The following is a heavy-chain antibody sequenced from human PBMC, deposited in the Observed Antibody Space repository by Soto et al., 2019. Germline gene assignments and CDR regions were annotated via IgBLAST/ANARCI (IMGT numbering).Heavy chain of an antibody. Sequence: GGSLRLSCAASGFTFSSYSMNWVRQAPGKGLEWVSYISSSSSTIYYADSVKGRFTISRDNAKNSLYLQMNSLRDEDTAVYYCARDLEGGLLWFGVSNYYYYGMDVWGQGTTVTVSS. CDR1: GFTFSSYS. V-gene: IGHV3-48*02. J-gene: IGHJ6*02. CDR2: ISSSSSTI. D-gene: IGHD3-10*01. CDR3: ARDLEGGLLWFGVSNYYYYGMDV.